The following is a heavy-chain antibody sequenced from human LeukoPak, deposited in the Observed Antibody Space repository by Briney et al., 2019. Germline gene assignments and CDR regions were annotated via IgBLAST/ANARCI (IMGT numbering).Heavy chain of an antibody. CDR1: GFTFSNYL. CDR3: GRGGNGIDI. CDR2: INSDESNT. D-gene: IGHD2-8*01. V-gene: IGHV3-74*01. J-gene: IGHJ3*02. Sequence: GGSLRLSCAASGFTFSNYLMHWVRQAPGKGLVWVSRINSDESNTNSYADSVKGRFTISRDSAKNTLYLQMNSLRAEDTAVYFCGRGGNGIDIWGQGTTVIVSS.